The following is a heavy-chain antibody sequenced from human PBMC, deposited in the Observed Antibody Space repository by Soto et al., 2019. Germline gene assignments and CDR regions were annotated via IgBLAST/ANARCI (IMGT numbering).Heavy chain of an antibody. CDR1: GYTFTSYG. D-gene: IGHD2-8*01. V-gene: IGHV1-18*01. CDR2: ISAYNGNT. CDR3: ARRTGMVYAVSGDY. J-gene: IGHJ4*02. Sequence: QVQLVQSGAEVKKPGASVKASCKASGYTFTSYGISWVRQPLGQGFGWMGWISAYNGNTNYVQKLQGRVTMTTDTSTSTAYMELRSLRSDDTAVYYCARRTGMVYAVSGDYWGQGTLVTVSS.